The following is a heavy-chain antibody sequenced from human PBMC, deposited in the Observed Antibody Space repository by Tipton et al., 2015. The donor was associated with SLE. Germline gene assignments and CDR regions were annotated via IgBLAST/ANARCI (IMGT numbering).Heavy chain of an antibody. V-gene: IGHV4-39*07. Sequence: TLSLTSTVSDGSIRSTNYYWGWIRQPPGKGLEWIGSIFYTGSTYYNPSLKSRVSFSIDTSKHQFSLKLNSVTAADTAVYYCARRHYSGPFDSWGQGTLVTVSS. J-gene: IGHJ4*02. CDR2: IFYTGST. CDR3: ARRHYSGPFDS. CDR1: DGSIRSTNYY. D-gene: IGHD5-12*01.